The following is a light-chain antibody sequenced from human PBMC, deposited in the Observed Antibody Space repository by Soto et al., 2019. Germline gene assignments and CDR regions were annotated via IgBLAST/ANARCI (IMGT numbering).Light chain of an antibody. V-gene: IGLV1-40*01. CDR1: SSNIGAGYD. CDR3: QSYDSSLSCSRV. Sequence: QSVLTQPPSVSVAPGQRVTISCTGSSSNIGAGYDVHWYQQLPGTAPKLLIYGNSNRPSGVPDRFSGSKSGTSASLAITGLQAEDEADYYCQSYDSSLSCSRVFGGGTKLTVL. J-gene: IGLJ2*01. CDR2: GNS.